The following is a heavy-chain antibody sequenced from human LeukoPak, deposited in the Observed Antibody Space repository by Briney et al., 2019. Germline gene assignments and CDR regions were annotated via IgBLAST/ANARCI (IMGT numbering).Heavy chain of an antibody. CDR2: ISAYNGKT. Sequence: ASVKVSCKASGYTFTSYGISWVRQAPGQGLEWMGWISAYNGKTNYAQKLQGRVTMTTDTSTSTAYMELRSLRSDDTAVYYCARDSYYDFWSGYSHFDYWGQGTLVTVSS. D-gene: IGHD3-3*01. CDR1: GYTFTSYG. CDR3: ARDSYYDFWSGYSHFDY. V-gene: IGHV1-18*01. J-gene: IGHJ4*02.